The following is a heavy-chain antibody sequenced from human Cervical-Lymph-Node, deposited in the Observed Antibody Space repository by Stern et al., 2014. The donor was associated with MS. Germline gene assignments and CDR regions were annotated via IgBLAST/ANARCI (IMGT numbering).Heavy chain of an antibody. V-gene: IGHV3-21*01. CDR1: GFTFSDYS. Sequence: EVQLVDSGGGLVKPGGSLRLSCVASGFTFSDYSVNWVRQAPGKGLEWVSSISSTGTYIYYADSVKGRFPISRDNAKNSLYLQMNSLRAEDTAVYYCATDLMTTVTTIEYWGQGALVTVSS. J-gene: IGHJ4*02. CDR2: ISSTGTYI. CDR3: ATDLMTTVTTIEY. D-gene: IGHD4-17*01.